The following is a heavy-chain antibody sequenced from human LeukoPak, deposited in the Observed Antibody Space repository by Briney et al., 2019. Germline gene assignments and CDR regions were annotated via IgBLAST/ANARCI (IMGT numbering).Heavy chain of an antibody. D-gene: IGHD3-22*01. CDR2: IDKSGGTT. CDR3: ARGDSSEFDY. V-gene: IGHV3-11*04. J-gene: IGHJ4*02. Sequence: GGCLRLSCAASGFTFSDSYMTWIRQAPGKGLEWVAFIDKSGGTTYYADSVKGRFTISRDNAKSSLYLEMNSLRAEDTAVYYCARGDSSEFDYWGQGTLVTVSS. CDR1: GFTFSDSY.